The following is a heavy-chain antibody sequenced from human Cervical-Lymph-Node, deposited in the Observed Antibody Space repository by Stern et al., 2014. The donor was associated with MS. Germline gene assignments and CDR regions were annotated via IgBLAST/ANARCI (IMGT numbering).Heavy chain of an antibody. CDR1: GYTITTNA. J-gene: IGHJ4*02. V-gene: IGHV1-18*01. CDR2: INPYNDNR. CDR3: ARGRYAYFDY. D-gene: IGHD3-16*01. Sequence: QLVQSGAEVKKPGASMTVSCKASGYTITTNAITWVRQAPGHGLEWMGWINPYNDNRKYVQKFQGRVTMTTDTSTSTAHMELRSLRSDDTAVYYCARGRYAYFDYWGQGTLVTVSS.